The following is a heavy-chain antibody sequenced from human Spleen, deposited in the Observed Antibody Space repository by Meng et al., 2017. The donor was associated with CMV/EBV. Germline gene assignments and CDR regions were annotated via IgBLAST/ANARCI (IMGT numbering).Heavy chain of an antibody. CDR3: AREGGYCSSTSCYRSWLDP. V-gene: IGHV1-46*01. Sequence: ASVKVSCKASGYTFTSYYMHWVRQAPGQGLEWMGIINPSGGSTSYAQKFQGRVTMTRDTSTSTVYMELSSLRSEDTAVYYCAREGGYCSSTSCYRSWLDPWGQETLVTVSS. CDR1: GYTFTSYY. CDR2: INPSGGST. J-gene: IGHJ5*02. D-gene: IGHD2-2*02.